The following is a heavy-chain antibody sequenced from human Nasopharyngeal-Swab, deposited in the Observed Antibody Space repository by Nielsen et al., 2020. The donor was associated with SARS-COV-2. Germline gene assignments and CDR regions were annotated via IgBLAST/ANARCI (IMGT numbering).Heavy chain of an antibody. J-gene: IGHJ4*02. CDR2: IWYDGSKK. CDR3: VSAGSIEY. V-gene: IGHV3-33*01. D-gene: IGHD3-10*01. Sequence: GGSLRLSCVASGFTYKYGMNWVRQAPGKGLEWVSVIWYDGSKKFYAESVKGRFSISRDESKNTVYLQMSSLRVEDTVVYYCVSAGSIEYWGPGTLVTVSS. CDR1: GFTYKYG.